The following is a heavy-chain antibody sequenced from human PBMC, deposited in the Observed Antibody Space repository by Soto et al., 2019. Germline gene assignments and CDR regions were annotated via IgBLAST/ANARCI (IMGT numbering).Heavy chain of an antibody. V-gene: IGHV4-31*03. CDR2: IYYRGST. CDR1: GGSISSGGYY. D-gene: IGHD6-6*01. CDR3: ARRPWGIAARVYYYYYMDV. Sequence: SETLSLTCTVSGGSISSGGYYWSWIRQHPGKGLEWIGYIYYRGSTYYNPSLKRRVTISVDTCKNQFSLKLSSVTAADTAVNYCARRPWGIAARVYYYYYMDVWGKGTTDTVTS. J-gene: IGHJ6*03.